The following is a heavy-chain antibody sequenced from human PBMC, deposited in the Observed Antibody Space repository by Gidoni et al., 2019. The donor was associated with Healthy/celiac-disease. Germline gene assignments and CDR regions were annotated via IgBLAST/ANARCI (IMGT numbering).Heavy chain of an antibody. CDR1: GFTFDAYT. D-gene: IGHD3-3*01. CDR2: ISWDGGST. J-gene: IGHJ6*02. Sequence: EVQLVESGGVVVQPGGSLRLSCAASGFTFDAYTMHWVRQAPGKGLEWVSLISWDGGSTYYADSVKGRFTISRDNSKNSLYLQMNSLRTEDTALYYCAKVYDFWSGYWATTNKDYYYGMDVWGQGTTVTVSS. CDR3: AKVYDFWSGYWATTNKDYYYGMDV. V-gene: IGHV3-43*01.